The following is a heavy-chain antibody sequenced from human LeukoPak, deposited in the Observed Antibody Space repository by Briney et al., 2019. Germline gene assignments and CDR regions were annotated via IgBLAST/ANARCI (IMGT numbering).Heavy chain of an antibody. V-gene: IGHV4-59*01. J-gene: IGHJ6*02. CDR3: ARARGYSYGRGDYYYYYGMTS. Sequence: SETLSLTCTVSGGSISSYYWSWIRQPPGKGLEWIGYIYYSGSTNYNPSLKSRVTISVDTSKNQFSLKLSSVTAADTAVYYCARARGYSYGRGDYYYYYGMTSGAKGPRSPSP. CDR1: GGSISSYY. CDR2: IYYSGST. D-gene: IGHD5-18*01.